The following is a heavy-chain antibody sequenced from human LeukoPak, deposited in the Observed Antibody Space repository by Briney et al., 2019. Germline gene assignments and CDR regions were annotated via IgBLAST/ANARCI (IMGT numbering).Heavy chain of an antibody. CDR3: ARVGIAAAGVDAFDI. CDR2: IHTSGST. V-gene: IGHV4-4*07. J-gene: IGHJ3*02. Sequence: PSETLSLTCTVSGGSISSYYWSWIRQPAGKGLEWIGRIHTSGSTNYNPSLKSRVTMSVDTSKNQFSLKLSSVTAADTAVYYCARVGIAAAGVDAFDIWGQGTMVTVSS. CDR1: GGSISSYY. D-gene: IGHD6-13*01.